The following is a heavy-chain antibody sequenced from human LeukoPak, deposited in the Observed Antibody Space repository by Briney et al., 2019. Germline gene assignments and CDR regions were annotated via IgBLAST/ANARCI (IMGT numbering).Heavy chain of an antibody. V-gene: IGHV3-48*01. CDR2: ISSSSSTI. J-gene: IGHJ4*02. CDR3: ARAGYDYVWGSYQGFYFDY. Sequence: GGSLRLSCAASGFTFSSYSMNWVCQAPGKGLEWVSYISSSSSTIYYADSVKGRFTISRDNAKNSLYLQMNSLRAEDTAVYYCARAGYDYVWGSYQGFYFDYWGQGTLVTVSS. CDR1: GFTFSSYS. D-gene: IGHD3-16*02.